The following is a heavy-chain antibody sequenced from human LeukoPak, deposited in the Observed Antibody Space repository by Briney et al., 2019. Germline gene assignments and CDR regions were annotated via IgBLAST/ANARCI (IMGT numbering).Heavy chain of an antibody. J-gene: IGHJ4*02. CDR1: GFTFSSYA. CDR3: AREVDSSGYYPPYFDY. D-gene: IGHD3-22*01. CDR2: ISGSGGNT. Sequence: GGSLRLSCAASGFTFSSYAMSWVRQAPGKGLEWVSAISGSGGNTYYADSVKGRFTISRDNSKNTLYLQMNSLRAEDTAVYYCAREVDSSGYYPPYFDYWGQGTLVTVSS. V-gene: IGHV3-23*01.